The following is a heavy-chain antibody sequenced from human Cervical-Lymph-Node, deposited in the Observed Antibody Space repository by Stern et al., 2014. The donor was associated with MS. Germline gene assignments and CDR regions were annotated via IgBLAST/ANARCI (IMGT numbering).Heavy chain of an antibody. CDR1: GFDFGNYA. CDR2: IRSNAYGGAT. Sequence: EMQLVESGGGLVKPGRSLRLSCSGSGFDFGNYALSWFRQAPGKGLEWVGVIRSNAYGGATIYAASMQGRFTISRDDSKSIAYLQMNSLQTDDTAFYYCARDRTAAIDYWGQGTLVTVSS. J-gene: IGHJ4*02. CDR3: ARDRTAAIDY. V-gene: IGHV3-49*05. D-gene: IGHD2-2*01.